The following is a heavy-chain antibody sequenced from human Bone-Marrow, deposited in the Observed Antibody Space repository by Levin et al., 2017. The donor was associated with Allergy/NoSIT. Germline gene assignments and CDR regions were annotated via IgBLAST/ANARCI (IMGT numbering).Heavy chain of an antibody. V-gene: IGHV5-51*01. Sequence: GGSLRLSCQASGYSFTSYWFGWVRQRPGKGLEWMGLIFPSDSDTRVSPAFRGQIIMSVDKSINTAYLQWSSLNVSDSAMDYCARRDSDGSNSFDYWGQGTLVTVSA. CDR1: GYSFTSYW. CDR2: IFPSDSDT. J-gene: IGHJ4*02. CDR3: ARRDSDGSNSFDY. D-gene: IGHD4-23*01.